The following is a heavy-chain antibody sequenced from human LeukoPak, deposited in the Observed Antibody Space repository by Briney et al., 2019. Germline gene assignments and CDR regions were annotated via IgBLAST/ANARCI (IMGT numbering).Heavy chain of an antibody. CDR3: ARALLWFGEAAIGY. CDR1: GGSFSGYY. Sequence: SETLSLTCAVYGGSFSGYYWSWIRQPPGKGLEWIGEINHSGSTNYNPSLKSRVTISVDTSKNQFSLKLSSVTAADTAVYCCARALLWFGEAAIGYWGQGTLVTVSS. V-gene: IGHV4-34*01. CDR2: INHSGST. J-gene: IGHJ4*02. D-gene: IGHD3-10*01.